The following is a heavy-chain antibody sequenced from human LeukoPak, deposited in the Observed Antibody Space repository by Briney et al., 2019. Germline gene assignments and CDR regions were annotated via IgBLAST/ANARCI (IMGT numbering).Heavy chain of an antibody. CDR3: ARSGWYDDFDY. CDR1: GGSISSSS. CDR2: PSRDTTAI. D-gene: IGHD6-19*01. V-gene: IGHV3-48*01. J-gene: IGHJ4*02. Sequence: TSETLSLTCTVSGGSISSSSYYWGWIRQPPGKGLEWISYPSRDTTAIYYADSVKGRFTISRDNAKNSLYLQMNSLRAEDTAMYYCARSGWYDDFDYLGQGTLVTVSS.